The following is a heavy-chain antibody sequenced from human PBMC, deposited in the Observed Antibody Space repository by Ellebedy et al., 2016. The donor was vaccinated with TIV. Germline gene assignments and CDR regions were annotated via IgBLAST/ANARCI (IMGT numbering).Heavy chain of an antibody. CDR3: ARNYDSSGYYYYHFDY. Sequence: AASVKVSCKVSGYTLTELSMHWVRQAPGKGLEWMGGFDPEDGETIYAQKFQGRVTMTEDTSTDTAYMELSSLRSEDTAVYYCARNYDSSGYYYYHFDYWGQGTLVTVSS. V-gene: IGHV1-24*01. J-gene: IGHJ4*02. CDR1: GYTLTELS. CDR2: FDPEDGET. D-gene: IGHD3-22*01.